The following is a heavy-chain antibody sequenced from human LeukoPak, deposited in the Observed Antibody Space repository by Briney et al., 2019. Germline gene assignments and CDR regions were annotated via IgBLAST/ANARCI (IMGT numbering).Heavy chain of an antibody. CDR1: GYTFTSYD. J-gene: IGHJ4*02. V-gene: IGHV1-8*01. Sequence: ASVKVSCKASGYTFTSYDINWVRQATGQGLEWMGWMNPNSGNTGYAQKFQGRVTMTRNTSISTAYMELSSLRSEDTAVYYCARARRHRGYSYGGRIVYYSDYWGQGTLVTVSS. D-gene: IGHD5-18*01. CDR2: MNPNSGNT. CDR3: ARARRHRGYSYGGRIVYYSDY.